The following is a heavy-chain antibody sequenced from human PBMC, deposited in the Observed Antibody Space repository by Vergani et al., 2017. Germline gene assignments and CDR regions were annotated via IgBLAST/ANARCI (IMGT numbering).Heavy chain of an antibody. V-gene: IGHV4-34*01. D-gene: IGHD2-2*01. Sequence: QVQLQQWGAGLLKPSETLSLTCAVYGGSFSGYYWSWIRQPPGKGLEWIGEINHSGSTNYNPSLKSRVTISVDTSKNQFSLKLSAVTAADTAVYYCARRVGPAAIIRFDPWGQGTLVTVSS. J-gene: IGHJ5*02. CDR2: INHSGST. CDR3: ARRVGPAAIIRFDP. CDR1: GGSFSGYY.